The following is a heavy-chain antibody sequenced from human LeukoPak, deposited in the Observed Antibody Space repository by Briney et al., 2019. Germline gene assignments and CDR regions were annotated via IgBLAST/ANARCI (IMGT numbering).Heavy chain of an antibody. J-gene: IGHJ3*02. V-gene: IGHV4-34*01. CDR1: GGSFSGYY. CDR2: INHSGST. Sequence: SETLSLTCAVYGGSFSGYYWSWIRQPPGKGLEWIGEINHSGSTNYNPSLKSRVTISVDKSKNQFSLNLSSVTAADTAVYYCTRRAGTDSNGAFDIWGQGTMVTVSS. D-gene: IGHD6-19*01. CDR3: TRRAGTDSNGAFDI.